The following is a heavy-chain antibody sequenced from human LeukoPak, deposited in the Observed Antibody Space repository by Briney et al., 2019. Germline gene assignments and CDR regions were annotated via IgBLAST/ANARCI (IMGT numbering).Heavy chain of an antibody. D-gene: IGHD2-21*02. V-gene: IGHV4-59*08. J-gene: IGHJ3*02. CDR3: ARAPIYRGGDCYPGAFDI. CDR2: IYYSGST. Sequence: KTSETLSLTCTVSGGSISSYYWSWIRQPPGKGLEWIGYIYYSGSTYYNPSLKSRVTISVDTSKNQFSLKLSSVTAADTAVYYCARAPIYRGGDCYPGAFDIWGQGTIVTVSS. CDR1: GGSISSYY.